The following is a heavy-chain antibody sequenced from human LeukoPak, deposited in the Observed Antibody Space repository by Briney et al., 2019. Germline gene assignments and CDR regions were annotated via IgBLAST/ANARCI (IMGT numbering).Heavy chain of an antibody. Sequence: GGSLRLSCAASEFTFSSYNMNWVRQAPGKGLEWVSSISSSSKYIYYADSVKGRFTISRDNAKNSLYLQMNSLRAEDTAVYYCARSIGGATSHFDYWGQGTLVTVSS. CDR3: ARSIGGATSHFDY. J-gene: IGHJ4*02. V-gene: IGHV3-21*01. CDR1: EFTFSSYN. CDR2: ISSSSKYI. D-gene: IGHD1-26*01.